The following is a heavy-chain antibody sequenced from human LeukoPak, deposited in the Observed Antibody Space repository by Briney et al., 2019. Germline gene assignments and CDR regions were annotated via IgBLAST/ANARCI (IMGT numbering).Heavy chain of an antibody. J-gene: IGHJ4*02. V-gene: IGHV3-7*01. D-gene: IGHD3-22*01. CDR2: INPGGSEK. CDR3: AKNFYNYGLFDF. CDR1: GFTFRNYW. Sequence: LPGGSLRLSCAGSGFTFRNYWMTWVRQAPGKGLEWVANINPGGSEKHYVDSVKGRFTISRDNAKNSLYLQMNSLGVEDTAVYFCAKNFYNYGLFDFWGQGTLVTVSS.